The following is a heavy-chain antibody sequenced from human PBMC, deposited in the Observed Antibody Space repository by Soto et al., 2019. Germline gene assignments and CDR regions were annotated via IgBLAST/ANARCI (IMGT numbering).Heavy chain of an antibody. Sequence: QVQLQESGPGLMKPSETLSLACTVSGGSVREVNYYWTWIRQPPGKGLEWIGSVYYTGSTDYSPSLRSRVTISLDTSKHQFSLNLTSVTAADTAVYYCARDVLAARQYYGMDVWGQGTTVTVSS. J-gene: IGHJ6*02. CDR2: VYYTGST. CDR1: GGSVREVNYY. CDR3: ARDVLAARQYYGMDV. D-gene: IGHD2-21*02. V-gene: IGHV4-61*01.